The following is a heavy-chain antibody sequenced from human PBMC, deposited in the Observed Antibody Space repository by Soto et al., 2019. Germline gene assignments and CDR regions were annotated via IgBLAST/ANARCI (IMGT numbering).Heavy chain of an antibody. CDR3: AREDSIIIPAVSDF. V-gene: IGHV3-21*01. J-gene: IGHJ4*02. CDR1: GFNFNNYG. Sequence: GGSLRLSCAVSGFNFNNYGINWVRQAPGKGLEWVSSVSKSDYTYYSDSVKGRFTISRDNAKNSVSLQMNTLRAEDTAVYYCAREDSIIIPAVSDFWGQGTLVTVSS. CDR2: VSKSDYT. D-gene: IGHD2-2*01.